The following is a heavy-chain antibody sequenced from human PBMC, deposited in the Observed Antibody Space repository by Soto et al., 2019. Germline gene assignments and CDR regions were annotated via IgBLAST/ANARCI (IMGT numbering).Heavy chain of an antibody. Sequence: PSETLSLTCTVSGGSISTSSYHWAWIRQPPGKGLEWIASIYYSGSTYYNPSLKSRATISVDTSKNQFSLKLTSVTAADTAVYYCARTGYSGYYNYFDYWGQGTLVTVSS. D-gene: IGHD5-12*01. J-gene: IGHJ4*02. CDR2: IYYSGST. CDR1: GGSISTSSYH. V-gene: IGHV4-39*01. CDR3: ARTGYSGYYNYFDY.